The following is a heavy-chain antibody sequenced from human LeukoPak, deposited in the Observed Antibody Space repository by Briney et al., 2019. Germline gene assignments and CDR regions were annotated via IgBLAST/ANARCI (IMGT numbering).Heavy chain of an antibody. CDR1: GGSISSSSYY. J-gene: IGHJ5*02. CDR2: IYYSGST. D-gene: IGHD1-14*01. Sequence: SETLSLTCTVSGGSISSSSYYWGWIRQPPGKGLEWIGSIYYSGSTYYNPSLKSRVTISVDTSKNQFSLKLSSVTAADTAVYYCARGHLITSTHWFDPWGQGTLVTVSS. CDR3: ARGHLITSTHWFDP. V-gene: IGHV4-39*01.